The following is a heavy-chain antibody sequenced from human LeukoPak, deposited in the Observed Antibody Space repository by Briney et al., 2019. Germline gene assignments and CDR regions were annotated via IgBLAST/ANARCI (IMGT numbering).Heavy chain of an antibody. CDR1: GFTVSSNY. CDR2: ISGTGGST. Sequence: GGSLRLSCAASGFTVSSNYMSWVRQAPGKGLEGVSVISGTGGSTYYADSVKGRFTISRDNSKNTLYLQVNSLRAEDTAVYYCAKKAEVFGDSVTQHWGQGTLVTVSS. D-gene: IGHD4-17*01. CDR3: AKKAEVFGDSVTQH. V-gene: IGHV3-23*01. J-gene: IGHJ1*01.